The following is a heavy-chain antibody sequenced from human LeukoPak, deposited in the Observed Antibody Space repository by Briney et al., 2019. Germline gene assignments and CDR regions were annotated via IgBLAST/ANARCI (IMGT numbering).Heavy chain of an antibody. D-gene: IGHD3-22*01. CDR2: INPHGGST. J-gene: IGHJ3*02. CDR1: GYSFNDYY. CDR3: AADGPADLFDGSEDPPRDAFEI. V-gene: IGHV1-46*02. Sequence: GASVKVSCKASGYSFNDYYIYWVRQAPGQGLEWMGMINPHGGSTSHSQKFQERVTISRDMSTSTAYTELSSLTSEDTAVFYCAADGPADLFDGSEDPPRDAFEIWGQGTMVTVSS.